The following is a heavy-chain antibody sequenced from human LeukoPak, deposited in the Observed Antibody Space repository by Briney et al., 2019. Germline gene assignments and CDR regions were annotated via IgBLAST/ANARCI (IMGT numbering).Heavy chain of an antibody. J-gene: IGHJ4*02. V-gene: IGHV4-39*01. CDR2: IYYSGST. CDR3: ARLFYYDSSGYYEAYFDY. D-gene: IGHD3-22*01. CDR1: GGSISSSSYY. Sequence: SETLSLTCTVSGGSISSSSYYWGWIRQPPGKGLEWIGSIYYSGSTYYNPSLKSRVTISVDTSKNQFSLKLSSVTAADTAVYYCARLFYYDSSGYYEAYFDYWGQGTLVTVSS.